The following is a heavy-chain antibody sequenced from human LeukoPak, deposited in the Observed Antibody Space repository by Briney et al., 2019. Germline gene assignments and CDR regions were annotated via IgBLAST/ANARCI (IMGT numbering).Heavy chain of an antibody. Sequence: SETLSLTCTVSGGSISSYYWNWIRQSPGKGLEWIGYIHHSGNTNYNPSLKSRVTVSVDTSKNQVSLKLSSVTAADTAVYYCARLIDTDSSGWYWYFDLWGRGTLVTVSS. CDR1: GGSISSYY. V-gene: IGHV4-59*01. CDR3: ARLIDTDSSGWYWYFDL. D-gene: IGHD6-19*01. CDR2: IHHSGNT. J-gene: IGHJ2*01.